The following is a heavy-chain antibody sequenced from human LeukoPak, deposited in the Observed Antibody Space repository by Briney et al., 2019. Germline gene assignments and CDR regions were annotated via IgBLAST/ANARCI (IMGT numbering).Heavy chain of an antibody. J-gene: IGHJ4*02. D-gene: IGHD1/OR15-1a*01. CDR3: ARKPIINNAWYYFDC. CDR2: VYSSGSA. CDR1: GGSISSNNYY. Sequence: PSQTLSLTCTVSGGSISSNNYYWSWIRQSPGQGLEWIGNVYSSGSAYYNPSLNSRATMSLDTSKNQFSLELSSVTAADTAVYYCARKPIINNAWYYFDCWGQGILVAVSS. V-gene: IGHV4-39*07.